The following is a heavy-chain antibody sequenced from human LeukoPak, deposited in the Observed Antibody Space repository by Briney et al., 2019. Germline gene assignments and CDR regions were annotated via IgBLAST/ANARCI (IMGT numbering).Heavy chain of an antibody. CDR2: IYYSGST. CDR1: GGSISSYY. V-gene: IGHV4-59*01. Sequence: SETLTLTCTVSGGSISSYYWSWIRQPPGKGLEWIGYIYYSGSTNYNPSLKSRVTISVDTSKNQFSLKLSSVTAADTAVYYCASSTGAALVYWGQGTLVTVSS. J-gene: IGHJ4*02. D-gene: IGHD1-14*01. CDR3: ASSTGAALVY.